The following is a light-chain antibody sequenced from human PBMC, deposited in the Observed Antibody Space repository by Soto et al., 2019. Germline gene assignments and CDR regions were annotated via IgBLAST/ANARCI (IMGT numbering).Light chain of an antibody. CDR3: QQYGSSPRT. J-gene: IGKJ1*01. V-gene: IGKV3-20*01. CDR1: QTVSSN. Sequence: EIVMTQSPATLSVSPGARATLSCRASQTVSSNLAWYQQKPGQSPRLLIYDTGKRATGIPARFSGSGSGTDFTLTISRLEPEDFAVYYCQQYGSSPRTFGQGTKGDIK. CDR2: DTG.